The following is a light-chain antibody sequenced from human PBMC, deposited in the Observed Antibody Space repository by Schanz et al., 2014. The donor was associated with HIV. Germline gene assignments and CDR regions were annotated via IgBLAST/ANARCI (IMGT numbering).Light chain of an antibody. CDR2: DTN. CDR3: LLSYSAARQVV. CDR1: TGAVTSGHY. V-gene: IGLV7-46*01. Sequence: QAVVTQEPSLTVSPGGTVTLTCGSSTGAVTSGHYPYWFQQKSGQAPRTLIHDTNDRHSWTPARFSGYLLGGKAALTLSGAQPEDEVDYCCLLSYSAARQVVFGGGAKRTVL. J-gene: IGLJ2*01.